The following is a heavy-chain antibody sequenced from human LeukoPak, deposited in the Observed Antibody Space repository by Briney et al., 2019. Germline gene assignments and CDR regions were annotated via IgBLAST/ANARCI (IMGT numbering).Heavy chain of an antibody. CDR2: ISWNSGKI. Sequence: GGSLRLSCAASGFTFNKYAMHWDRQAPGKGLEWVSGISWNSGKIGYADSVKGRFTISRDSAKNSLNLKTNSLRAEDTAMFKCANSADTVEGRFTISRDNSKNTLYLQMNSLRAEDTAVYYCARDQGEPSGDYWGQGTLVTVSS. CDR1: GFTFNKYA. CDR3: ANSADTVEGRFTISRDNSKNTLYLQMNSLRAEDTAVYYCARDQGEPSGDY. D-gene: IGHD3-10*01. V-gene: IGHV3-9*01. J-gene: IGHJ4*02.